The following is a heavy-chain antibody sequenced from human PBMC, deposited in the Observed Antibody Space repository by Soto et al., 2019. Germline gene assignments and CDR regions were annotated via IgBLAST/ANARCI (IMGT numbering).Heavy chain of an antibody. CDR2: IYYSGST. Sequence: SETLSLTCTVSGGSISSGGYYWSWIRKHPGKGLEWIGYIYYSGSTYYNPSLKSRVTISVDTSKNQFSLKLSSVTAADTAVYYCARREKGYYYYMDVWGKGTTVTVSS. CDR3: ARREKGYYYYMDV. CDR1: GGSISSGGYY. V-gene: IGHV4-31*03. J-gene: IGHJ6*03.